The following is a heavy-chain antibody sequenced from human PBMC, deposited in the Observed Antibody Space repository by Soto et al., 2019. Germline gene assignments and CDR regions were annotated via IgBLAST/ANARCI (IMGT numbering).Heavy chain of an antibody. V-gene: IGHV3-23*01. Sequence: GGSLRLSCAASGFTFSSYAMSWVRQAPGKGLEWVSAISGSGGSTYYADSVKGRFTISRDNSKNTLYLQMNSLRAEDTAVYYCARQLTEWLESYYYYGMDVWGQGTTVTVS. D-gene: IGHD6-19*01. CDR1: GFTFSSYA. CDR3: ARQLTEWLESYYYYGMDV. J-gene: IGHJ6*02. CDR2: ISGSGGST.